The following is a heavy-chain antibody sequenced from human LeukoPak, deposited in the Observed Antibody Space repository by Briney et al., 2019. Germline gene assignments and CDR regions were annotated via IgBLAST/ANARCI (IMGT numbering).Heavy chain of an antibody. V-gene: IGHV4-39*01. CDR1: GGSISSSSYY. CDR3: ARQGGSLYYLEY. D-gene: IGHD3-10*01. CDR2: IFYSGNT. J-gene: IGHJ4*02. Sequence: PSETLSLTCTVSGGSISSSSYYWGWIRQPPGKGLEWIGSIFYSGNTYYNPSLKSRVTISVDTSKKQFSLKVSSVNAADTAVYYCARQGGSLYYLEYWGQGTLVTVSS.